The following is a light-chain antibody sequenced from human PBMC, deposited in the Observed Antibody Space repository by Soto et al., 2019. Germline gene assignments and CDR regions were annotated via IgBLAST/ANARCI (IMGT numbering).Light chain of an antibody. CDR2: AAS. V-gene: IGKV1-9*01. J-gene: IGKJ4*01. CDR3: QQLWTYPLT. CDR1: QDVSRS. Sequence: DTQLTQSPSFLSASVGDRFTIACRASQDVSRSVGWYQQKPGTAPKLLISAASTLNRGVPSRFSGSGSGTDFTLTISSLQPEDFATYYCQQLWTYPLTFGGGTKVEI.